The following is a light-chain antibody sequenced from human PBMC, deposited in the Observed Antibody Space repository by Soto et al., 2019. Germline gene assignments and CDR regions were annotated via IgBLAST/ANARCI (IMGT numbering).Light chain of an antibody. CDR3: SSLTSSSTRGV. V-gene: IGLV2-14*01. CDR1: SSDVGGYNY. CDR2: EVT. J-gene: IGLJ1*01. Sequence: QSALTQPASVSGSPGQSITISCTGSSSDVGGYNYVSWYQHHPGKAPKLIIFEVTNRPSGVSNRFSGSKSGNTASLTISGRQAEDEADYYCSSLTSSSTRGVFGTGTKLTVL.